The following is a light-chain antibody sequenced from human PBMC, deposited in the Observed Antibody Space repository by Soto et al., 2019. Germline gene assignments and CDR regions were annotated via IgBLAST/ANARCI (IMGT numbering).Light chain of an antibody. CDR3: QQYNKWPLT. Sequence: EIGLTQSPATLSLSPGETATLSCRASQSVSGYIGWYQQKPGQAPRLLIYADSNRATGIPARFSGSGSGTEFTLTISSLQSEDCAVYYCQQYNKWPLTFCGGTKVDIK. V-gene: IGKV3-15*01. CDR2: ADS. J-gene: IGKJ4*01. CDR1: QSVSGY.